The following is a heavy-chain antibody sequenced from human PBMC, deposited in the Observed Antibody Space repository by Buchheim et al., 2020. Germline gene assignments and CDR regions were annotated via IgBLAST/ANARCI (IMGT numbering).Heavy chain of an antibody. J-gene: IGHJ4*02. V-gene: IGHV3-30*04. Sequence: QVQLVESGGGVVQPGRSLRLSCAASGFTFSSYAMHWVRQAPGKGLEWVAVISYDGSNKYYADSVKGRFIISRDNSKNTLYLQMNSLRAEDTAVYYCARVFWYFDYWGQGTL. CDR2: ISYDGSNK. CDR1: GFTFSSYA. D-gene: IGHD3-9*01. CDR3: ARVFWYFDY.